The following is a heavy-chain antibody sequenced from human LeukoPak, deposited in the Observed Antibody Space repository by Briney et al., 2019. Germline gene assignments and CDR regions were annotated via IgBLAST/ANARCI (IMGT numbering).Heavy chain of an antibody. Sequence: ASVKVSCKASGYTFTSYDINWVRQATGQGLEWMGWMNPNSGNTGYAQKFQGRVTMTRNTSISTACMELSSLRSEDTAVYYCARVGFKVTIFGVVIQSRNWFDPWGQGTLVTVSS. CDR3: ARVGFKVTIFGVVIQSRNWFDP. CDR1: GYTFTSYD. V-gene: IGHV1-8*01. D-gene: IGHD3-3*01. J-gene: IGHJ5*02. CDR2: MNPNSGNT.